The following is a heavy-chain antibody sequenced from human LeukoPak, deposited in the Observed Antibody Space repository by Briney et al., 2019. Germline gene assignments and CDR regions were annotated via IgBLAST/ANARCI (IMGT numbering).Heavy chain of an antibody. CDR2: IYTSGST. V-gene: IGHV4-61*02. CDR3: ASTTYYSALDY. CDR1: GGSISSGSYY. D-gene: IGHD3-22*01. Sequence: SETLSLTCTVSGGSISSGSYYWSWIRQPAGKGLEWIGRIYTSGSTNYNPSLKSRVTMSVDTSKNQFSLKLSSVTAADTAVYYCASTTYYSALDYWGQGTLVTVSS. J-gene: IGHJ4*02.